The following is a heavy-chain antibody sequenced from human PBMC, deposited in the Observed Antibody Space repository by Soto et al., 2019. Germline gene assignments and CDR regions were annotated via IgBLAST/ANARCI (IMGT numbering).Heavy chain of an antibody. CDR2: ISAYNGNT. CDR1: GYTFTSYG. CDR3: ARSRGYGDYNPYAFDI. D-gene: IGHD4-17*01. Sequence: VASVKVSCKASGYTFTSYGISWVRQAPGQGLEWMGWISAYNGNTNYAQKLQGRVTMTTDTSTSTAYMELRSLRSDDTAVYYCARSRGYGDYNPYAFDIWGQGTMVTVSS. V-gene: IGHV1-18*04. J-gene: IGHJ3*02.